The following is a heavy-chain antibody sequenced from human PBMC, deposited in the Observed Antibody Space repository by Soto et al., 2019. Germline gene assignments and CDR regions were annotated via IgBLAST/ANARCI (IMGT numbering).Heavy chain of an antibody. CDR1: GFTFSSYS. J-gene: IGHJ4*02. V-gene: IGHV3-21*01. D-gene: IGHD6-6*01. Sequence: GGSLRLSCAASGFTFSSYSMNWVRQAPGKGLEWVSSISSSSSYIYYADSVKGRFTISRDNAKNSLYLQMNSLRAEDTAVYYCARTGEQLVGTPHFFDYWGQGTMVTVYS. CDR2: ISSSSSYI. CDR3: ARTGEQLVGTPHFFDY.